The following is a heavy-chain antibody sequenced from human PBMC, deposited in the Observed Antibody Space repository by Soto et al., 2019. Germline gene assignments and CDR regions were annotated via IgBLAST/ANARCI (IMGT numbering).Heavy chain of an antibody. CDR1: GFTFNIYG. J-gene: IGHJ4*02. Sequence: GGSLRLSCAASGFTFNIYGMHWVRQVPDKGLEWVALISYDGSNQYYADSVKGRFTISRDNSKNTLFLQMNSLRADDTAVYYCAKDQASGQGSFDSWGQGTLVTVSS. CDR2: ISYDGSNQ. CDR3: AKDQASGQGSFDS. V-gene: IGHV3-30*18.